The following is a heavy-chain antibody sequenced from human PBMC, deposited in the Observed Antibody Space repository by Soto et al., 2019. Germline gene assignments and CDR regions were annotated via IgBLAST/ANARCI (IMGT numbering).Heavy chain of an antibody. V-gene: IGHV3-64D*06. CDR3: VHPRSTVQIPPT. D-gene: IGHD4-17*01. CDR2: ISSNGDST. Sequence: GGLRLSCSASGFAFSMFSMHWVRQAPGKGLEYVSGISSNGDSTYYADSVKGRFTISRDNSKNTLYLQMNSLRAVDTAVYYCVHPRSTVQIPPTWGQGTLVTVSS. J-gene: IGHJ5*02. CDR1: GFAFSMFS.